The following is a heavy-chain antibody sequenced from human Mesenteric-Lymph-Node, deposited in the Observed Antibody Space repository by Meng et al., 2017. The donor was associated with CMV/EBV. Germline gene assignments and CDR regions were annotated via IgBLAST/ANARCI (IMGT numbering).Heavy chain of an antibody. CDR2: THNRSETYN. CDR1: GDSNSRNNAP. J-gene: IGHJ4*02. V-gene: IGHV6-1*01. Sequence: QTQLQQSGHEMVNATPTLSVTCTISGDSNSRNNAPWNWIRQDPSRGLEGLGRTHNRSETYNDYAVSAKSLISINVYTSKNQLSLHLNFVTPEATADYYCAYFDDLPPLWWGQGTLVTVSS. D-gene: IGHD2/OR15-2a*01. CDR3: AYFDDLPPLW.